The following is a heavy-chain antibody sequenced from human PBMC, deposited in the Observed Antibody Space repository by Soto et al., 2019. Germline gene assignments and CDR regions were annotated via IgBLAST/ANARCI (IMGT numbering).Heavy chain of an antibody. CDR1: GFTFSSYA. Sequence: QVQLVESGGGVVQPGRSLRLSCAASGFTFSSYAMHWVRQAPGKGLEWVAVISYDGSNKYYADSVKGRFTISRDNSKNTLYLQMNSLRAEDTAVYYCARVRFEWDLSQVFDPWGQGTLVTVSS. V-gene: IGHV3-30-3*01. D-gene: IGHD1-26*01. J-gene: IGHJ5*02. CDR3: ARVRFEWDLSQVFDP. CDR2: ISYDGSNK.